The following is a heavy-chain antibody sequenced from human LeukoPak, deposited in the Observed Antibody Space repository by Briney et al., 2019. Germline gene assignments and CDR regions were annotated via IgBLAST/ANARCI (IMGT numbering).Heavy chain of an antibody. V-gene: IGHV3-74*01. J-gene: IGHJ6*02. CDR3: TRDLMDYDVSTGLHHYYMDV. CDR2: INGDGRNI. D-gene: IGHD3-9*01. CDR1: GFTFSSYW. Sequence: GGSLRLSCAASGFTFSSYWMHWVRQDPRKGLVWVSRINGDGRNINYADSVRGRFTISRDNAKNTLYLQMNTLRLEDTAVYYCTRDLMDYDVSTGLHHYYMDVWGQGTTVTVSS.